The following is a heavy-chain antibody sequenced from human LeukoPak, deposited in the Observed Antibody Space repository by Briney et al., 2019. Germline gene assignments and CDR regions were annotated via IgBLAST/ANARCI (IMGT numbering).Heavy chain of an antibody. V-gene: IGHV4-4*07. D-gene: IGHD3-16*01. J-gene: IGHJ4*02. CDR1: GGSISSYH. CDR2: IYTSGST. Sequence: SETLSLTCTVSGGSISSYHWSWIRQPAGKGLEWIGRIYTSGSTTCNPSLKSRVTMSVDTSKNQFSLKLSSVTAADTAVYYCARSWGISAQFDYWGQGTLVTVSS. CDR3: ARSWGISAQFDY.